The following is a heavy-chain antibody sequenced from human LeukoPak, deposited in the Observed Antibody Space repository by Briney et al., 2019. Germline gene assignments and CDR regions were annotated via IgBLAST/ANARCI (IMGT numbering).Heavy chain of an antibody. V-gene: IGHV1-18*01. D-gene: IGHD3-22*01. CDR2: INTYNGNT. CDR3: ARHSSHSHFDY. Sequence: ASVKVSCKASGYTLTSYAFSWVRQAPGQGLEWMGWINTYNGNTDYAQKLQGRVTMTTDTSTSTVYMELRSLRSDDTAVYYCARHSSHSHFDYWGQGTLVTVSS. J-gene: IGHJ4*02. CDR1: GYTLTSYA.